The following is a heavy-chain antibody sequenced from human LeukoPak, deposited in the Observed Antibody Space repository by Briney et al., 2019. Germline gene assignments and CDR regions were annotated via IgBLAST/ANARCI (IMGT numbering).Heavy chain of an antibody. CDR2: INPSGGST. CDR3: ARDQSLARMYYYDSSGYYYVY. D-gene: IGHD3-22*01. Sequence: EASVKVSCKASGYTFTSYYMHWVRQAPGQGLEWMGIINPSGGSTSYAQKFQGRVTMTRDTSTSTVYMELSGLRSEDTAVYYCARDQSLARMYYYDSSGYYYVYWGQGTLVTVSS. V-gene: IGHV1-46*03. CDR1: GYTFTSYY. J-gene: IGHJ4*02.